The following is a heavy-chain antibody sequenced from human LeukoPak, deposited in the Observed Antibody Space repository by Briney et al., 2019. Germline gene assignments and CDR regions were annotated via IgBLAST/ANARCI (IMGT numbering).Heavy chain of an antibody. CDR2: IIPILGIA. D-gene: IGHD6-19*01. J-gene: IGHJ5*02. CDR3: ARRADIAVAGEFWFDP. Sequence: ASVKVSCKASVGTFSSYAISWVQQAPGQGLEWMGRIIPILGIANYAQKFQGRVTITADKSTSTAYMELSSLRSEDTAVYYCARRADIAVAGEFWFDPWGQGTLVTVSS. CDR1: VGTFSSYA. V-gene: IGHV1-69*04.